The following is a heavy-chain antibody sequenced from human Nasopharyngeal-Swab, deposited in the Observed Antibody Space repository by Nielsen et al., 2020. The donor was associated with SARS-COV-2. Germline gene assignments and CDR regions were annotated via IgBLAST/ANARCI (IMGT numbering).Heavy chain of an antibody. D-gene: IGHD5/OR15-5a*01. CDR3: ARDVSGNY. Sequence: VRQMPGKGLEWMGRIDPSDSYTNCGPSFQGHVTISVDKSISAAYLQWTSLKASDTAMYYCARDVSGNYWGQGTLVTVS. V-gene: IGHV5-10-1*01. CDR2: IDPSDSYT. J-gene: IGHJ4*02.